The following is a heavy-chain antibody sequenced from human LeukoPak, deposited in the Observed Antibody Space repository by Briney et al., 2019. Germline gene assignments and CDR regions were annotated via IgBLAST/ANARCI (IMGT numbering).Heavy chain of an antibody. CDR2: ISGSGGCT. CDR1: GFTFSSYA. V-gene: IGHV3-23*01. CDR3: AKGGWGNYDNWFDP. D-gene: IGHD1-7*01. Sequence: GGSLRLSCAASGFTFSSYAMSWVRQAPGKGLEWVSAISGSGGCTHYADSVKGRFTISRDNSKNTLSLQMNSLRAEDTAVYYCAKGGWGNYDNWFDPWGQGTLVTVSS. J-gene: IGHJ5*02.